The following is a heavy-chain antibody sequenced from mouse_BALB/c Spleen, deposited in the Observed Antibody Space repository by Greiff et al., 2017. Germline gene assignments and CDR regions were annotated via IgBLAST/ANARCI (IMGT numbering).Heavy chain of an antibody. CDR2: ISYDGSN. V-gene: IGHV3-6*02. D-gene: IGHD3-3*01. J-gene: IGHJ2*01. CDR3: ARDGGDEGY. CDR1: GYSITSGYY. Sequence: EVQVVESGPGLVKPSQSLSLTCSVTGYSITSGYYWNWIRQFPGNKLEWMGYISYDGSNNYNPSLKNRISITRDTSKNQFFLKLNSVTTEDTATYYCARDGGDEGYWGQGTTLTVSS.